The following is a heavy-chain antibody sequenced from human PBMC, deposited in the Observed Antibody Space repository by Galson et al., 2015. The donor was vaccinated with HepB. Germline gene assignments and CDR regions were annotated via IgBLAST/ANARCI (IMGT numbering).Heavy chain of an antibody. J-gene: IGHJ6*02. Sequence: QSGAEVKKPGESLKISSKGSGYSFTNYWITWVRQMPGKGLEWMGIIYPGDPDTRYSPSFQGQVTISADKSISTAYLQWSSLKASDTAMYFCASTDGRGWYYYGMDVWGQGTTVTVSS. CDR1: GYSFTNYW. CDR3: ASTDGRGWYYYGMDV. CDR2: IYPGDPDT. V-gene: IGHV5-51*01. D-gene: IGHD5-24*01.